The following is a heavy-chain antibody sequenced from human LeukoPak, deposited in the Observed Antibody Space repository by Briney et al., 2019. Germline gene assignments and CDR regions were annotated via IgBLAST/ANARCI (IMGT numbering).Heavy chain of an antibody. Sequence: PSETLSLTCTVSGGSISSGDYYWSWIRQPPGKGLEWIGYIYYSGSTYYNPSLKSRVTISVDTSKNQFSLKLSSVTAADTAVYYCASYDVGVGIDYWGQGTLVTVSS. V-gene: IGHV4-30-4*01. J-gene: IGHJ4*02. D-gene: IGHD3-16*01. CDR2: IYYSGST. CDR3: ASYDVGVGIDY. CDR1: GGSISSGDYY.